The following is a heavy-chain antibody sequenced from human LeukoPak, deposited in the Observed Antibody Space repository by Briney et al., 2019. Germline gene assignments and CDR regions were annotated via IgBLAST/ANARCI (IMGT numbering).Heavy chain of an antibody. Sequence: GASVKVSCKASGYTFTSYYMHWVRQAPGQGLEWMGIINPSGGSTSYAQKFQGRVTMTRDMSTSTVYMELSSLRSEDTAVYYSARDWGIAAALYYFDYWGQGTLVTVSS. CDR2: INPSGGST. V-gene: IGHV1-46*01. CDR3: ARDWGIAAALYYFDY. CDR1: GYTFTSYY. D-gene: IGHD6-13*01. J-gene: IGHJ4*02.